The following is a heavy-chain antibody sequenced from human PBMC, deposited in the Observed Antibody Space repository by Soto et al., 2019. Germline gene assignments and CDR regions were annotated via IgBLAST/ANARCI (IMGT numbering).Heavy chain of an antibody. CDR1: GGSISSSSYY. CDR3: ARLDRGYSYGPGQAYYFDY. V-gene: IGHV4-39*01. CDR2: IYYSGST. J-gene: IGHJ4*02. D-gene: IGHD5-18*01. Sequence: QLQLQESGPGLVKPSETLSLTCTVSGGSISSSSYYWGWIRQPPGTGLEWIGSIYYSGSTYYNPSLKSRVTISVDTSKNQFALKLSSVTAADTAVYYCARLDRGYSYGPGQAYYFDYWGQGTLVTVSS.